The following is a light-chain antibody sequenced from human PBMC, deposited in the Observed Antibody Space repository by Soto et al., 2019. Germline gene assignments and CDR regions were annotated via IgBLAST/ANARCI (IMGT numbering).Light chain of an antibody. V-gene: IGLV2-14*01. CDR1: SSDVGGYNY. CDR2: EVS. J-gene: IGLJ1*01. Sequence: QSVLTQPASVSGSPGQSITISCTGTSSDVGGYNYVSWYQQHPGKAPKLMIYEVSNRPSGVSHRFSGCKSGNTASLTISGLQAEDEADYYCSSYTSSSLYVFGTGTKVTVL. CDR3: SSYTSSSLYV.